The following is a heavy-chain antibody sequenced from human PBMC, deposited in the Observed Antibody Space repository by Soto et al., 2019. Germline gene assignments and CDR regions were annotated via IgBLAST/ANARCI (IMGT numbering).Heavy chain of an antibody. CDR2: IYYSGST. V-gene: IGHV4-59*08. CDR3: ARYLGKWELLSDYYGMDV. CDR1: GGSISSYY. J-gene: IGHJ6*02. Sequence: SETLSLTCTVSGGSISSYYWSWIRQPPGKGLEWIGYIYYSGSTNYNPSLKSRVTISVDTSKNQFSLKLSSVTAADTAVYYCARYLGKWELLSDYYGMDVWGQGTTVTVSS. D-gene: IGHD1-26*01.